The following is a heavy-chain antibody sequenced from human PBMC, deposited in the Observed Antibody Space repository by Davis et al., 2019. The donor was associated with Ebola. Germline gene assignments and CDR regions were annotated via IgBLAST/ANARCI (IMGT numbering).Heavy chain of an antibody. CDR1: GFTFSNAW. V-gene: IGHV3-15*01. D-gene: IGHD2-21*02. Sequence: GGSLRLSCAASGFTFSNAWMSWVRQAPGKGLEWVGLSKSKSDGGTTDYAAPVRGRFSVSSDDSKNTFYLQMNNLKREDTAMYYCTTDPLRHIVVGTDWYFDLWGRGTLVTVSS. CDR3: TTDPLRHIVVGTDWYFDL. J-gene: IGHJ2*01. CDR2: SKSKSDGGTT.